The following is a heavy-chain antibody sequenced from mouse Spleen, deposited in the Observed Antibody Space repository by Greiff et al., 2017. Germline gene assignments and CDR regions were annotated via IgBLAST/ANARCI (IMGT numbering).Heavy chain of an antibody. CDR1: GYTFTSYW. J-gene: IGHJ3*01. Sequence: QVQLQQSGPQLVRPGASVKLSCKASGYTFTSYWMHWVKQRPGQGLEWIGMIHPNSGSTNYNEKFKSKATLTVDKSSSTAYMQLSSLTSEDSAVYYCARGGYGDNVVFAYWGQGTLVTVSA. V-gene: IGHV1-64*01. CDR3: ARGGYGDNVVFAY. D-gene: IGHD2-13*01. CDR2: IHPNSGST.